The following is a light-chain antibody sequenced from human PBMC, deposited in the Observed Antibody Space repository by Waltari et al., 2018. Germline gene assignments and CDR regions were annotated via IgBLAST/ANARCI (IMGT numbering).Light chain of an antibody. CDR3: HSRNGRNNEVV. Sequence: SSELTQGPAVSVALGQTVKITCQGHSLRTSYASWYQLKPGQAPVLVLFGKEKRPSGIPDRFSGYSSGTTSSLTITGAQAEDEADYYCHSRNGRNNEVVFGGGTKLTVL. CDR2: GKE. V-gene: IGLV3-19*01. J-gene: IGLJ3*02. CDR1: SLRTSY.